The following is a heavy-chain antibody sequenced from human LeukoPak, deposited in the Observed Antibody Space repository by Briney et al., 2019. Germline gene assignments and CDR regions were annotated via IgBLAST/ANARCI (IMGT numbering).Heavy chain of an antibody. D-gene: IGHD3-10*01. J-gene: IGHJ5*02. CDR1: GGSISSYY. CDR2: IYYSGST. Sequence: SETLSLTCTVSGGSISSYYWSWIRQPPGKGLEWIGYIYYSGSTNYNPSLKSRVTISVDTSKNQFSLKLSSVTAADTAVYYCARLVSGNYYGSGSYLPWGQGTLATVSS. CDR3: ARLVSGNYYGSGSYLP. V-gene: IGHV4-59*08.